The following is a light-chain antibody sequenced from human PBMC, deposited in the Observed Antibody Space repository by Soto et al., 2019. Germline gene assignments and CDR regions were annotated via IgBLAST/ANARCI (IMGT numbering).Light chain of an antibody. CDR3: QQYSKWPLT. J-gene: IGKJ4*01. V-gene: IGKV3-15*01. Sequence: EIVLTQSPATLSLSPGERATLSCRASQSVSSNLAWYQRKPGQAPRLLIYGASTRATGIPARFSGSGSGTEFILTISSLQSEDFAVYYCQQYSKWPLTFGGGTKVDIK. CDR2: GAS. CDR1: QSVSSN.